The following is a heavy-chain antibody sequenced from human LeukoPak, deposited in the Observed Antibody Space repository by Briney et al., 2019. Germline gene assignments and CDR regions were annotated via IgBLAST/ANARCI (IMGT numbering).Heavy chain of an antibody. CDR2: IIPIFVTA. Sequence: SSVKGSCKASGDTFSSYAISWVRQAPGQGLEWMGRIIPIFVTANYAQKFQGRVTINTAESTSTAYLEMRSMRSEDTAVYSSAENTVTTIDYWGQGTLVTVSS. D-gene: IGHD4-17*01. CDR3: AENTVTTIDY. V-gene: IGHV1-69*05. CDR1: GDTFSSYA. J-gene: IGHJ4*02.